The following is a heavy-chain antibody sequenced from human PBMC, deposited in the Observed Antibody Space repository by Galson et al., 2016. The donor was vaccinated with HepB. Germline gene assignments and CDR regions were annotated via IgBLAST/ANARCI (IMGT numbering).Heavy chain of an antibody. CDR2: INADNAYT. V-gene: IGHV1-3*01. J-gene: IGHJ3*01. D-gene: IGHD3-10*01. CDR3: ARDGDDEVNGFDV. CDR1: GYTFTING. Sequence: SVKVSCKASGYTFTINGLHWVRQAPGHGLEWMAWINADNAYTTYSQSFQNRLTITRDTSASTAYMELSSLRSEDTAVYYCARDGDDEVNGFDVWGQGTMVTVSS.